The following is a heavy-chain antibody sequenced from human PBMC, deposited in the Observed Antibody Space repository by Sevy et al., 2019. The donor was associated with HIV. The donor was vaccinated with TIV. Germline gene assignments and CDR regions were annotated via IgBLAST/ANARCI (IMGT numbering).Heavy chain of an antibody. Sequence: ASVKVSCKVSGKTLIKLSMHWVRQAPGKGLEWMGSFDPEDGKRIYARKFQGRVSMTEDTSTDTAYMELSSLRSEDTAVYYCATTKDYYESSGDPFDSWGQGTLVTVSS. CDR2: FDPEDGKR. V-gene: IGHV1-24*01. CDR1: GKTLIKLS. D-gene: IGHD3-22*01. J-gene: IGHJ4*02. CDR3: ATTKDYYESSGDPFDS.